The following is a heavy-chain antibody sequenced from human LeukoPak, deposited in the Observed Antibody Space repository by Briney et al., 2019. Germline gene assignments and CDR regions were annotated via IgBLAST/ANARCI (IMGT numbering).Heavy chain of an antibody. CDR3: ATELGYYDYVWGKDY. D-gene: IGHD3-16*01. CDR2: FDPEDGET. CDR1: GYTLTELS. J-gene: IGHJ4*02. Sequence: GASVKVSCKVSGYTLTELSMHWVRQAPGKGPEWMGGFDPEDGETIYAQKFQGRVTMTEDTSTDTAYMELSSLRSEDTAVYYCATELGYYDYVWGKDYWGQGTLVTVSS. V-gene: IGHV1-24*01.